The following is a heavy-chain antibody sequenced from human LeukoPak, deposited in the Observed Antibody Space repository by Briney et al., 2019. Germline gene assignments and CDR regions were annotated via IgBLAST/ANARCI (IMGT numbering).Heavy chain of an antibody. D-gene: IGHD3-3*01. J-gene: IGHJ4*02. CDR2: INHSGST. CDR3: ARGLRFLEWFIRSNYFDY. V-gene: IGHV4-34*01. Sequence: KPSETLSLTCAVYGGSFSGYYWSWIRQPPGKGLEWIGEINHSGSTNCNPSLKSRVTISVDTSKNQFSLKLSSVTAADTAVYYCARGLRFLEWFIRSNYFDYWGQGTLVTVSS. CDR1: GGSFSGYY.